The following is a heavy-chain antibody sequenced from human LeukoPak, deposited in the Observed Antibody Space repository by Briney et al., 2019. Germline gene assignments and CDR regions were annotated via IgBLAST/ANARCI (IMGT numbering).Heavy chain of an antibody. J-gene: IGHJ4*02. CDR2: ISSSSSYI. CDR3: ARDGEGATNFDY. Sequence: GGSLRLSCAASGFTFSSYSMNWVRQAPGKGLEWVSSISSSSSYIYYADSVKGRFTISRDNAKNSLYLQMNSLRAEDTAVYYCARDGEGATNFDYWGQGTLVTVSS. D-gene: IGHD1-26*01. CDR1: GFTFSSYS. V-gene: IGHV3-21*01.